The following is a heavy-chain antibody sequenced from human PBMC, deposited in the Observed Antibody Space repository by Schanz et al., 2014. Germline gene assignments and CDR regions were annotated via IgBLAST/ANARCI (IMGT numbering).Heavy chain of an antibody. J-gene: IGHJ5*02. CDR1: GFTFSAYA. V-gene: IGHV3-23*04. Sequence: EVQLVESGGGLVKPGGSLRLSCAASGFTFSAYAMTWVRQIPGKGLEWVSAISASGGTTYYADSVKGRFTISRDNSKNTLYLQMNSLKIEDTAVYYCATASSPVREAGAGSSFHLWGQGTLVTVSP. D-gene: IGHD6-13*01. CDR2: ISASGGTT. CDR3: ATASSPVREAGAGSSFHL.